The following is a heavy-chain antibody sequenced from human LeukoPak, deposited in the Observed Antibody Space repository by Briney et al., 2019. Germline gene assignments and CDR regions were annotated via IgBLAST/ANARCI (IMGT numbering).Heavy chain of an antibody. Sequence: SETLSLTCTVSGGSINSSNYYWGWIRQPPGKGLEWIGTIYYSGSTYYNPSLKSRVTISVDTSKNQFSLKMISVTAADTAVYYCVRHGASWRFGVVFDPWGQGSLVTVSS. J-gene: IGHJ5*02. CDR3: VRHGASWRFGVVFDP. D-gene: IGHD3-3*01. CDR2: IYYSGST. V-gene: IGHV4-39*01. CDR1: GGSINSSNYY.